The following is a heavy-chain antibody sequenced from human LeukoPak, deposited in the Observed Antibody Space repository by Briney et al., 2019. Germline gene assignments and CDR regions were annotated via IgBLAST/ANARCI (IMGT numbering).Heavy chain of an antibody. Sequence: PGGSRRLSCAASGFTFSSYAVSWIRQAPGKGLEWVSTISGDTYIIYYGDSVKGRCTISRDNSKNTLYLKMNRLRDEDAAVYYCARHRIFGDNWFDPWGQGTLVIVSS. J-gene: IGHJ5*02. V-gene: IGHV3-23*01. CDR3: ARHRIFGDNWFDP. CDR2: ISGDTYII. D-gene: IGHD3-3*01. CDR1: GFTFSSYA.